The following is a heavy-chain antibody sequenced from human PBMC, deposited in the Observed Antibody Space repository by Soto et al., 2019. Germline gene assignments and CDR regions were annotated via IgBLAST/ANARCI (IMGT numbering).Heavy chain of an antibody. Sequence: LRLSCAASGFTFSDYYMSWIRQAPGKGLEWVSYISSSSSYTNYADSVKGRFTISRDNAKNSLYLQMNSLRAEDTAVYYCARDKAAAGFDYWGQGTLVTVSS. CDR1: GFTFSDYY. V-gene: IGHV3-11*06. CDR3: ARDKAAAGFDY. CDR2: ISSSSSYT. J-gene: IGHJ4*02. D-gene: IGHD6-13*01.